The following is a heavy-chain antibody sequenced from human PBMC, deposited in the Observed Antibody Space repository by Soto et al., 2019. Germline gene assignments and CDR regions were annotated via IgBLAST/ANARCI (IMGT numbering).Heavy chain of an antibody. CDR1: GFTFSPYW. Sequence: DVQLVESGGGLVQPGGSLRLSCAASGFTFSPYWMSWVRQAPGKGLEWVAIIKDDGGDELYLEAVRGRFTISRDNAKKSLYLAMDSLRVEDTAVYYRAGGSGWISDSWGQGTLVTVSS. CDR3: AGGSGWISDS. J-gene: IGHJ4*02. V-gene: IGHV3-7*05. CDR2: IKDDGGDE. D-gene: IGHD6-19*01.